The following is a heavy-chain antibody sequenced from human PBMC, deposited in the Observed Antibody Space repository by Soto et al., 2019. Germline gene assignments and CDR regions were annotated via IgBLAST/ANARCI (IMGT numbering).Heavy chain of an antibody. V-gene: IGHV4-34*01. D-gene: IGHD6-19*01. J-gene: IGHJ2*01. CDR1: SGSVNPYF. CDR3: ARLASGWQYYYFDF. Sequence: SETLSLTCAVYSGSVNPYFWSWIRQPPGKGLEWIGEINHSGSTNYNPSLTRRATLSVDTSKNQVSLKLTSVTAADTAVYYCARLASGWQYYYFDFWGRGTPVTVSS. CDR2: INHSGST.